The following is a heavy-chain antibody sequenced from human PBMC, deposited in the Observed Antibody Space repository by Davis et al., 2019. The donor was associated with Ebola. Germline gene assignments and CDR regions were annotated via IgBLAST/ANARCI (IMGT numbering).Heavy chain of an antibody. CDR1: GYSISSSYY. D-gene: IGHD6-25*01. V-gene: IGHV4-61*01. CDR2: IYSTGTT. J-gene: IGHJ4*02. Sequence: GSLRLSCTVSGYSISSSYYWSWIRQPPGKGLEWIGYIYSTGTTYYNPSLNSRVTISVDTSKNQFSLKLISVTAADTAVYYCARGSGWADFDYWGQGPLVTVSS. CDR3: ARGSGWADFDY.